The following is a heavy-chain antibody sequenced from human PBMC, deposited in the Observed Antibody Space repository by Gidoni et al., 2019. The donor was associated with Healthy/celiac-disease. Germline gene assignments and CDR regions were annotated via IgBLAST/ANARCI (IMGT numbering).Heavy chain of an antibody. CDR3: ARLYCSSTSCSPDATVTTPRDGMDV. Sequence: QVQLQQWGAGLLKTSETLSLTCAVYGGYFSGYYWCWIRQPPWNGLEWIGEINHSGSTNYNPSLKSRVTISVDTSKNQFSLKLSSVTAADTAVYYCARLYCSSTSCSPDATVTTPRDGMDVWGQGTTVTVSS. CDR1: GGYFSGYY. V-gene: IGHV4-34*01. CDR2: INHSGST. J-gene: IGHJ6*02. D-gene: IGHD2-2*01.